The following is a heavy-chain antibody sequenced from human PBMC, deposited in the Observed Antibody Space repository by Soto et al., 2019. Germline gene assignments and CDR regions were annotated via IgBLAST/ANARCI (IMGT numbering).Heavy chain of an antibody. CDR2: ISAYNGNT. J-gene: IGHJ6*02. D-gene: IGHD2-2*01. CDR1: GYTFTSYG. V-gene: IGHV1-18*01. CDR3: ERVVYVPSYYYYGMDV. Sequence: QVQLVQSGAEVKKPGASVKVSCKASGYTFTSYGISWVRQAPGQGLEWMGWISAYNGNTNYAQKLQGRVTMTTDTSTSTAYMELRSLRSDDTAVYYCERVVYVPSYYYYGMDVWGQGTTVTVSS.